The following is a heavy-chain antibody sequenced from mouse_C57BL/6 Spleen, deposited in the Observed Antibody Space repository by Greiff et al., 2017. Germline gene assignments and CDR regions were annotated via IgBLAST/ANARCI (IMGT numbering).Heavy chain of an antibody. J-gene: IGHJ3*01. CDR2: SRNKANDYTT. CDR3: ARDAPSGEFAY. Sequence: EVMLVESGGGLVQSGRSLRLSCATSGFTFSDFYMAWVRQAPGKGLEWIAASRNKANDYTTEYSASVKGRFIVSRDTSQSILYLQMNALRAEDTAIYYCARDAPSGEFAYWGQGTLVTVSA. V-gene: IGHV7-1*01. CDR1: GFTFSDFY.